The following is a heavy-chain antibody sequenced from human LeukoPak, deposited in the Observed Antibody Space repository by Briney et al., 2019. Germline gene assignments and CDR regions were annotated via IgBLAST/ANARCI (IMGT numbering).Heavy chain of an antibody. V-gene: IGHV4-34*01. D-gene: IGHD2-2*01. Sequence: PSETMSLTCTVYGGSFSGYYWSWVRQPPGKGLEWIGEINHSGSTNYNPSLKSRVTISVDTSKNQFSLKPSSVTAADTAVYFCALGDCSSTSCYVFDYWGQGTLVTVSS. CDR1: GGSFSGYY. J-gene: IGHJ4*02. CDR3: ALGDCSSTSCYVFDY. CDR2: INHSGST.